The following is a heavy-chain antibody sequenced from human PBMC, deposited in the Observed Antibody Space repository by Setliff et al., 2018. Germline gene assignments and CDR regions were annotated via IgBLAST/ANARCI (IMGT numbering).Heavy chain of an antibody. D-gene: IGHD3-10*01. CDR2: IYQNGIT. CDR1: GASISTTYYY. Sequence: SETLSLTCSVSGASISTTYYYWDWIRQSPEKGLEWIVTIYQNGITYYNPSVKSRVTISVDKSKNQFSLSLRSVTAADTAVYYCATDGPVLNGDYISWGQGTLVTV. J-gene: IGHJ5*02. CDR3: ATDGPVLNGDYIS. V-gene: IGHV4-39*07.